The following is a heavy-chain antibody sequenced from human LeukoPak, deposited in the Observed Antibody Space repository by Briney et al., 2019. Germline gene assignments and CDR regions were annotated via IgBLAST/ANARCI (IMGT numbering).Heavy chain of an antibody. CDR2: ISAYNGNT. D-gene: IGHD5-24*01. CDR3: ATPRDGYHLGAFDI. Sequence: GASVKVSCKASGYTFTSYGISWVRQAPGQGLEWMGWISAYNGNTNYAQKLQGRVTMTTDTSTSTAYMELRSLRSDDTAVYYCATPRDGYHLGAFDIWGQGTMVTVSS. CDR1: GYTFTSYG. V-gene: IGHV1-18*01. J-gene: IGHJ3*02.